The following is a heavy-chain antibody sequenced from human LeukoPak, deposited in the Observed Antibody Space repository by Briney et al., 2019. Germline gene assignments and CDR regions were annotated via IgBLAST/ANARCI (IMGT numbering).Heavy chain of an antibody. V-gene: IGHV4-59*11. CDR3: ARLGYELDAAVVAAYHYYGVDV. CDR1: GGSISGHY. Sequence: PSETLSLTCTVSGGSISGHYWRWIRQSPEKGLEWIGYVYYTGSTFYNPSLKSRVTMSINMSMNQFSLNLRAVTAADTAVYYCARLGYELDAAVVAAYHYYGVDVWGQGNTVTVSS. D-gene: IGHD5-18*01. J-gene: IGHJ6*02. CDR2: VYYTGST.